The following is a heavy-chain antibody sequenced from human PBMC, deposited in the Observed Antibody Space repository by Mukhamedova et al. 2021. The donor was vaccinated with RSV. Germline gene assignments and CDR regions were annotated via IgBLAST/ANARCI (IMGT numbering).Heavy chain of an antibody. Sequence: AVSGGSITNYYWTWIRQPAGKGLEWIGRIYTSGSTTYNPSLKSRVTMSKDASNNEFSLKLSSVTAADTAIYYCAGGFKFGSYYYG. D-gene: IGHD3-10*01. CDR3: AGGFKFGSYYYG. CDR2: IYTSGST. V-gene: IGHV4-59*10. CDR1: GGSITNYY. J-gene: IGHJ6*01.